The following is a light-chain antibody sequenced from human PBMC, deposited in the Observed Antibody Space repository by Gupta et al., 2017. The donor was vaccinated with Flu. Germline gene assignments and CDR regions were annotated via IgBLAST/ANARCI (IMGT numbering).Light chain of an antibody. V-gene: IGKV4-1*01. CDR1: QSVLYSSNNKNY. Sequence: DIVMTQSPDSLAVSLGERATINCKSSQSVLYSSNNKNYLVWYQQKPGQPPKLLIYWASTRESGVPDRFSGSGSGTDFTLTISSLQAEDVAVYYCQQYYSTPPAWTFGQGTKVEIK. CDR3: QQYYSTPPAWT. CDR2: WAS. J-gene: IGKJ1*01.